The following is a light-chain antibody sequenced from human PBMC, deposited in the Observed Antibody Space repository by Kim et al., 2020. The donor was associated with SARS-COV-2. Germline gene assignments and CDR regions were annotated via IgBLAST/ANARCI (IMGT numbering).Light chain of an antibody. CDR1: QGISNN. Sequence: SAGNQDTIPCRASQGISNNLAWFQQKPGKAPKYLIYAASGLKNGVPSKCSGSGSRTDFTLNISSLQPEDFASYYCPQYNSYPTFGQGTRLE. J-gene: IGKJ5*01. V-gene: IGKV1-16*02. CDR2: AAS. CDR3: PQYNSYPT.